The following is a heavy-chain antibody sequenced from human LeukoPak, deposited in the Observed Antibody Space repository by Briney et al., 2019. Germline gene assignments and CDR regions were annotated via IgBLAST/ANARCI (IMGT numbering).Heavy chain of an antibody. CDR1: GFTFSSYS. V-gene: IGHV3-21*01. CDR2: ISSSSSYI. J-gene: IGHJ4*02. D-gene: IGHD7-27*01. CDR3: ARDRVNWGFDY. Sequence: GGSLRLSCAASGFTFSSYSMNWVRQAPGKGLEWVSSISSSSSYIYYADSVKGRFTISRDNAKNSLYLQMNSLRAEDAAVYYCARDRVNWGFDYWGQGTLVTVSS.